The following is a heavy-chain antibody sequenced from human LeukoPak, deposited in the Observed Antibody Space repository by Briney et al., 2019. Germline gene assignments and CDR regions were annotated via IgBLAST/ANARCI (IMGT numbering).Heavy chain of an antibody. J-gene: IGHJ6*02. Sequence: GASVKVSCKVSGYTLTELSMHWVRQAPGKGLEWMGGFDPEDGETIYAQKFQGRVTMTEDTSTDTAYMELSSLRSEDTAVYYCATALGFGEYTRRYYYYYGMDVWGQGTTVAVSS. V-gene: IGHV1-24*01. CDR2: FDPEDGET. D-gene: IGHD3-10*01. CDR3: ATALGFGEYTRRYYYYYGMDV. CDR1: GYTLTELS.